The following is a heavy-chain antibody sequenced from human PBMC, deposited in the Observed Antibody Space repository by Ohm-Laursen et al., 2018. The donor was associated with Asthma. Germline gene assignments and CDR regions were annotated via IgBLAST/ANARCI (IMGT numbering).Heavy chain of an antibody. D-gene: IGHD3-22*01. V-gene: IGHV1-2*06. Sequence: GASVKVSCKASGYTFTGYYMHWVRQAPGQGLEWMGRINPNSGGTNYAQKFQGRVTMTRDTSISTAYMELSRLRSDDTAVYYCARVSYYDSSGYPYWGQGTLVTVSS. J-gene: IGHJ4*02. CDR1: GYTFTGYY. CDR2: INPNSGGT. CDR3: ARVSYYDSSGYPY.